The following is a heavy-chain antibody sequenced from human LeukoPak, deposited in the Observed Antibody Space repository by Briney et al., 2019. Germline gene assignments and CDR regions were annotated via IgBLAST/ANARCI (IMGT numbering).Heavy chain of an antibody. D-gene: IGHD3-22*01. CDR1: GFTFDDYG. Sequence: GGSLRPSCAASGFTFDDYGMSWVRQAPGKGLEWVSGINWNGGSTGYADSVKGRFTISRDNAKNSLYLQMNSLRAEDTALYYCARDRYYDSSGKALYYWGQGTLVTVSS. CDR3: ARDRYYDSSGKALYY. CDR2: INWNGGST. J-gene: IGHJ4*02. V-gene: IGHV3-20*04.